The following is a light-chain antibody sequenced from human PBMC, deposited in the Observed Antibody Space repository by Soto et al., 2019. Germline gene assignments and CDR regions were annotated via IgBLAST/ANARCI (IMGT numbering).Light chain of an antibody. CDR1: QSVSSSY. CDR2: GAS. Sequence: EIVLTQSPGTLSLSPGERATLSCRASQSVSSSYLAWYQQKPGQAPRHLIYGASSRATGIPDRFSGSGSGTDFTLTISRLEPEYFALYYCQQYGSSPRTFGQGTKVEIK. CDR3: QQYGSSPRT. V-gene: IGKV3-20*01. J-gene: IGKJ1*01.